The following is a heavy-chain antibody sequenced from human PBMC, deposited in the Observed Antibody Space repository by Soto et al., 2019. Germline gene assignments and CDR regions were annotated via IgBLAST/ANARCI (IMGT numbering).Heavy chain of an antibody. V-gene: IGHV4-34*01. CDR2: INHSGST. CDR3: ARVTMAYFDY. Sequence: KPSETLSLTCAVYGGSFSGYYWSWIRQPPGKGLEWIGEINHSGSTNYNPSLKSRVTISVDTSKNQFSLKLSSVTAADTAVYYCARVTMAYFDYWGQGTLVTVSS. CDR1: GGSFSGYY. J-gene: IGHJ4*02.